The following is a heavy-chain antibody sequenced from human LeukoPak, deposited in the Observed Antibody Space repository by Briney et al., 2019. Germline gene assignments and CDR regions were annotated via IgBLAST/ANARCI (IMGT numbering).Heavy chain of an antibody. CDR2: IRSEANSYAT. J-gene: IGHJ6*03. CDR1: GFTFSGSA. CDR3: TIRSYYYYYMDV. Sequence: GGSLRLSCAASGFTFSGSAMHWVRQASGKGLEWVGRIRSEANSYATAYAASVKGRFTISRDDSKNTAYLQMNSLKTEDTAVYYCTIRSYYYYYMDVWGKGTTVTVSS. V-gene: IGHV3-73*01.